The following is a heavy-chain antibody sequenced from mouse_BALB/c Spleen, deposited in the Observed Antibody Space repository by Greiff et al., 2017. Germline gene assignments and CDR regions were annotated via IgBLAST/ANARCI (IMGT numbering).Heavy chain of an antibody. Sequence: ESGPGLVKPSQSLSLTCSVTGYSITSGYYWNWIRQFPGNKLEWMGYISYDGSNNYNPSLKNRISITRDTSKNQFFLKLNSVTTEDTATYYCARVGDGYSHFDYWGQGTTLTVSS. D-gene: IGHD2-3*01. CDR1: GYSITSGYY. V-gene: IGHV3-6*02. J-gene: IGHJ2*01. CDR3: ARVGDGYSHFDY. CDR2: ISYDGSN.